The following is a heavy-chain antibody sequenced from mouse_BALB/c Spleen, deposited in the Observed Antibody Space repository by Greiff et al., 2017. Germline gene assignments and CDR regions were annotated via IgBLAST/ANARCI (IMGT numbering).Heavy chain of an antibody. CDR3: ARRYDYDAAMDY. J-gene: IGHJ4*01. V-gene: IGHV5-6-5*01. CDR2: ISSGGST. CDR1: GFTFSSYA. Sequence: EVKVVESGGGLVKPGGSLKLSCAASGFTFSSYAMSWVRQTPEKRLEWVASISSGGSTYYPDSVKGRFTISRDNARNILYLQMSSLRSEDTAMYYCARRYDYDAAMDYWGQGTSVTVSS. D-gene: IGHD2-4*01.